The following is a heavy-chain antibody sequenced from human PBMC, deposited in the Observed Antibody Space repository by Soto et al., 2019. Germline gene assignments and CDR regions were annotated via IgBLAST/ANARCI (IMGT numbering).Heavy chain of an antibody. CDR3: ARDQRSIAAGYYYYGMDV. CDR2: ISSSSSYI. Sequence: PGGSLRLSCAASGFTFSSYSVNWVRQAPGKGLEWVSSISSSSSYIYYADSVKGRFTISRDNAKNSLYLQMNSLRAEDTAVYYCARDQRSIAAGYYYYGMDVWGQGTTVTVSS. J-gene: IGHJ6*02. D-gene: IGHD6-6*01. V-gene: IGHV3-21*01. CDR1: GFTFSSYS.